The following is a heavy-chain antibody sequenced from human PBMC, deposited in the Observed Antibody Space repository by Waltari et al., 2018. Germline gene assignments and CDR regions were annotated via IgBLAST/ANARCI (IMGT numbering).Heavy chain of an antibody. CDR3: ARYCSGGSCYWDHYYGMDV. CDR2: ISAYNGNT. J-gene: IGHJ6*02. CDR1: GYTFTSYG. D-gene: IGHD2-15*01. V-gene: IGHV1-18*04. Sequence: QVPLVQSGAEVKKPGASVKVSCKASGYTFTSYGISWVRQAPGQGLEWMGWISAYNGNTNYAQKLQGRVTMTTDTSTSTAYMELRSLRSDDTAVYYCARYCSGGSCYWDHYYGMDVWGQGTTVTVSS.